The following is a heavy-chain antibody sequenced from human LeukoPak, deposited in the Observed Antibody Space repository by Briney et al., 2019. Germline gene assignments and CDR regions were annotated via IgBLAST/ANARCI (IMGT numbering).Heavy chain of an antibody. V-gene: IGHV3-30*18. CDR3: AKGKTQVVVVAATLDY. CDR1: GFTFSSHG. J-gene: IGHJ4*02. Sequence: GGSLRLSCAASGFTFSSHGMHWVRQAPGKGLEWVAVISYDGSNKYYADSVKGRFTISRDNSKNTLYLQMNSLRAEDTAVYYCAKGKTQVVVVAATLDYWGQGTLVTVSS. CDR2: ISYDGSNK. D-gene: IGHD2-15*01.